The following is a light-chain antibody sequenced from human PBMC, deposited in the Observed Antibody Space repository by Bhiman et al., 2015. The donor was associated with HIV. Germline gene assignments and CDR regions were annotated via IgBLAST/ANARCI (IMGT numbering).Light chain of an antibody. CDR1: SSNIRNNY. J-gene: IGLJ1*01. V-gene: IGLV1-51*02. CDR2: ENN. CDR3: AAWDDRLSGYV. Sequence: QSVLTQPPSVSAAPGQKVTISCSGSSSNIRNNYVSWYRQLPGTAPKLLIYENNKRPSGIPDRFSGSKSGTSAALGITGLQTGDEADYYCAAWDDRLSGYVFATGTKVTVL.